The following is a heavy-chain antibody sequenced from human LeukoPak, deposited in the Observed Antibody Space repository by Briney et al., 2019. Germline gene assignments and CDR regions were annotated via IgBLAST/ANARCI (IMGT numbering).Heavy chain of an antibody. D-gene: IGHD3-22*01. CDR3: ATYVHLYDSSGYLN. CDR1: GYTLTELS. V-gene: IGHV1-24*01. Sequence: ASVNVSCKVSGYTLTELSMHWVRQAPGKGLEGMGGFDPEDGETIYAQKFQGRVTMTEDTSTDTAYMELSSLRSEDTAVYYCATYVHLYDSSGYLNWGQGTLVTVSS. CDR2: FDPEDGET. J-gene: IGHJ4*02.